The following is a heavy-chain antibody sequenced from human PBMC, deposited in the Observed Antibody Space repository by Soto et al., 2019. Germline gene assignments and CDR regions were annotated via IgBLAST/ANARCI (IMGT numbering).Heavy chain of an antibody. Sequence: SETLSLTCAVYGGSFSGYYWSWIRQPPGKGLEWIGEINHSGSTNYNPSLKSRVTISVDTSKNQFSLKLSSVTAADTAVYYCARLLGYYDILPHPGGYYFDYWGQGTLVTVSS. J-gene: IGHJ4*02. CDR3: ARLLGYYDILPHPGGYYFDY. CDR1: GGSFSGYY. CDR2: INHSGST. D-gene: IGHD3-9*01. V-gene: IGHV4-34*01.